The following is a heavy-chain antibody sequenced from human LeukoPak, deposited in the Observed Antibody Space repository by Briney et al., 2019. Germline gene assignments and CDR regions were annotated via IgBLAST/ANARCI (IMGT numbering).Heavy chain of an antibody. CDR1: GFIFRNFW. V-gene: IGHV3-7*03. CDR3: AKSGYNRFDY. D-gene: IGHD5-24*01. Sequence: GGSLRLSCAASGFIFRNFWLSWLRQAPGKGLEWVANIKKDGSEKYYVDSVKGRFTISRDNAKNSLYLQMNSLRAEDTAVYYCAKSGYNRFDYWGQGTLVTVSS. J-gene: IGHJ4*02. CDR2: IKKDGSEK.